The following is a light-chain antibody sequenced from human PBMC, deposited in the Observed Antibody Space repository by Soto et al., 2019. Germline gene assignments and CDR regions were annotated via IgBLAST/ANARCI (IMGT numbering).Light chain of an antibody. J-gene: IGLJ1*01. Sequence: QAVVTQPPSVSGAPGQRVTISCTGGSSNIGSGYDVHWYQQLPGTAPKLLIYGNTNRPSGVPDRFSASTSATSASLAITGLRAEDEGDYYCQSYDNRLSGYVFGTGTKLTVL. V-gene: IGLV1-40*01. CDR1: SSNIGSGYD. CDR2: GNT. CDR3: QSYDNRLSGYV.